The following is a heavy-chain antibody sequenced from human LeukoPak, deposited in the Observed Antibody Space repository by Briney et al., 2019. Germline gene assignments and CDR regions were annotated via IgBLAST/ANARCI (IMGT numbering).Heavy chain of an antibody. CDR1: GFTFRIYG. CDR3: AKSTFDY. V-gene: IGHV3-30*02. Sequence: GGSLRLSCAASGFTFRIYGIHWVRQAPRKGREWVAFIRSDGSNQDYADSAKGRFPISRENCKNTLFLQMSSLRPEDTAVYYCAKSTFDYWGQGTLVTVSS. CDR2: IRSDGSNQ. J-gene: IGHJ4*02.